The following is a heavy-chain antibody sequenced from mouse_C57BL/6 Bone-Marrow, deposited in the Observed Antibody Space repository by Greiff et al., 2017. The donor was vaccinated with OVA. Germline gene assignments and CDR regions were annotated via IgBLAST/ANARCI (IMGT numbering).Heavy chain of an antibody. V-gene: IGHV1-22*01. J-gene: IGHJ2*01. Sequence: VQLQQSGPELVKPGASVKIPCKASGYTFTDYNMDWVKQSHGESLEWIGDINPNNGGTSYNQKFKGKATLTVNKSSSTAYMELRSLTSEDSAVYYCARCSYFDYWGQGTTLTVSS. CDR3: ARCSYFDY. CDR2: INPNNGGT. CDR1: GYTFTDYN.